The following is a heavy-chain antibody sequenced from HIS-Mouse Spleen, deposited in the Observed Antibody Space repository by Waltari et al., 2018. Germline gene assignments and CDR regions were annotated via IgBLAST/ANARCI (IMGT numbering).Heavy chain of an antibody. CDR3: AREIPYSSSWYDWYFDL. V-gene: IGHV4-39*07. D-gene: IGHD6-13*01. Sequence: QLQLQESGPGLVKPSETLSLTCHVSGGSISSSSYYWGWIRQPPGKGLEWIGSIYYRWSTYYNPSLKSRVTISVDTSKNQFSLKLSSVTAADTAVYYCAREIPYSSSWYDWYFDLWGRGTLVTVSS. J-gene: IGHJ2*01. CDR1: GGSISSSSYY. CDR2: IYYRWST.